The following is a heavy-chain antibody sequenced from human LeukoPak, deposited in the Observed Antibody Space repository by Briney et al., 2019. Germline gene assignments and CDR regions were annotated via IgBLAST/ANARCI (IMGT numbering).Heavy chain of an antibody. J-gene: IGHJ5*02. CDR1: GFTFSSYW. D-gene: IGHD4-23*01. CDR3: AQDYGGNRLFDP. Sequence: GGSLGLSCAASGFTFSSYWMHWVRQAPGKGLVWVSRINSDGSSTSYADSVKGRFTISRDNAKNTLYLQMNSLRAEDTAVYYCAQDYGGNRLFDPWGQGTLVTVSS. CDR2: INSDGSST. V-gene: IGHV3-74*01.